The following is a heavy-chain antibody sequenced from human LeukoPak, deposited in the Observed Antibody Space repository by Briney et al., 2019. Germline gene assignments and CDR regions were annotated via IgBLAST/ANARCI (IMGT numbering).Heavy chain of an antibody. V-gene: IGHV1-2*02. J-gene: IGHJ5*02. D-gene: IGHD2-15*01. CDR3: ARGAGYCSGGSCYRPAAKYNWFDP. CDR1: GYTFTGYY. Sequence: ASVKVSCKASGYTFTGYYMHWVRQAPGQGLEWMGWINPNSGGTNYAQKFQGRVTMTRDTSISTAYMELSRLRSDDTAVYYCARGAGYCSGGSCYRPAAKYNWFDPWGQGTLVTVSS. CDR2: INPNSGGT.